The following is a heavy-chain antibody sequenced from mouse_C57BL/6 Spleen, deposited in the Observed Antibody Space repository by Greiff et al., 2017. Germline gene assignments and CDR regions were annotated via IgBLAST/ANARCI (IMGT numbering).Heavy chain of an antibody. D-gene: IGHD2-10*01. V-gene: IGHV1-4*01. Sequence: QVQLQQSGAELARPGASVKMSCKASGYTFTRYTMHWVKQRPGQGLEWIGYINPSSGYTKYNQKFKDKATLTADKSSSTAYMQLSSLTSEDSAVYYCARAYYGNYDYDYWGQGTTRTGSS. CDR2: INPSSGYT. CDR3: ARAYYGNYDYDY. J-gene: IGHJ2*01. CDR1: GYTFTRYT.